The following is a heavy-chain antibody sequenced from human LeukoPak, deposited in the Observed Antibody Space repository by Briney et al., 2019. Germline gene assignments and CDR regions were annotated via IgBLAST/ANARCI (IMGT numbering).Heavy chain of an antibody. J-gene: IGHJ4*02. CDR2: ISGSGGST. V-gene: IGHV3-23*01. CDR1: GFTFSSYA. Sequence: PGGSLRLSCAASGFTFSSYAMSWVRQAPGKGLEWVSAISGSGGSTYYADSVKGRFTISRDNSKNTLYLQMNSLRAEDTAVYYCARDRTDDYGDTGGFDYWGQGTLVTVSS. CDR3: ARDRTDDYGDTGGFDY. D-gene: IGHD4-17*01.